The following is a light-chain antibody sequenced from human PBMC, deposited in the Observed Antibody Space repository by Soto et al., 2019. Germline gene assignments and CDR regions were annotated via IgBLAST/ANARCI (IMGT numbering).Light chain of an antibody. V-gene: IGKV1-5*03. CDR1: QSISSW. CDR2: KAS. CDR3: QQYNFYSWT. Sequence: DIQMTQSPSTLSASVGDRVTITCRASQSISSWLAWYQQKPGKAPNLLIYKASTLESGVPSRFSGSGSGTEFTLTISSVQPDDFATYYCQQYNFYSWTFGQGTKVDIK. J-gene: IGKJ1*01.